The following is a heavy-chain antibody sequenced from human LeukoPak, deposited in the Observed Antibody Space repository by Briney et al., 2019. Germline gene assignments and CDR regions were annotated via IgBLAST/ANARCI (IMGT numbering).Heavy chain of an antibody. J-gene: IGHJ4*02. Sequence: GASLKLSCKASGYTFTSYYMHWVRQAPGQGLEWMGIINPSGGSTSYAQKFQGRFTMTRDTPTSTVYMELSSLRSEDTAVYYCARDGAYDCCNGYYSTFDYWGQGTLVTVSS. CDR1: GYTFTSYY. D-gene: IGHD3-3*01. CDR2: INPSGGST. CDR3: ARDGAYDCCNGYYSTFDY. V-gene: IGHV1-46*03.